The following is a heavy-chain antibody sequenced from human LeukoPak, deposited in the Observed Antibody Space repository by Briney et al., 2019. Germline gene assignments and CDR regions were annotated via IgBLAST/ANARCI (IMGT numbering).Heavy chain of an antibody. V-gene: IGHV1-18*01. Sequence: ASVKVSCKASGYSFTSYGLSWVRQAPGQGLEWMGWISAYNGNTKYAQRLQGRVTLTTATSTSTAYMELRSLRSGDTAVYYCARDVTVADTWGQGTLVTVSS. CDR3: ARDVTVADT. CDR1: GYSFTSYG. CDR2: ISAYNGNT. D-gene: IGHD6-19*01. J-gene: IGHJ4*02.